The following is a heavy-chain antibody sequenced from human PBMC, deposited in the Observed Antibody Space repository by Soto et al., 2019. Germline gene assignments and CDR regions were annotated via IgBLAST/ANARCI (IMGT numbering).Heavy chain of an antibody. CDR3: AKEMTTVFLRSAFDI. CDR1: GFTFSSYG. D-gene: IGHD4-4*01. V-gene: IGHV3-30*18. CDR2: ISYDGSNK. Sequence: QVQLVESGGGVVQPGRSLRLSCAASGFTFSSYGMHWVRQAPGKGLEWVAAISYDGSNKYYADSVKGRFTLSRDNSTNTLYLQMKRLSAEDTAVYYCAKEMTTVFLRSAFDIWGQGTMVTVSS. J-gene: IGHJ3*02.